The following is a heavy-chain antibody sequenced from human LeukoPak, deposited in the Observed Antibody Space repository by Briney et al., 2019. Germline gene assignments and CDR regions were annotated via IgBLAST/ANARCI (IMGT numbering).Heavy chain of an antibody. D-gene: IGHD5-24*01. CDR1: GDSISTDYYC. CDR3: ARDHIDGFNPNNWFDP. V-gene: IGHV4-39*07. CDR2: IYNNANT. J-gene: IGHJ5*02. Sequence: SETLSLTCTVSGDSISTDYYCWAWIRQPPGKGLEWIATIYNNANTYYNPPLDNRVTMSVDTSKNQISLTLTSVTAADTAVYYCARDHIDGFNPNNWFDPWGQGTLVTVSS.